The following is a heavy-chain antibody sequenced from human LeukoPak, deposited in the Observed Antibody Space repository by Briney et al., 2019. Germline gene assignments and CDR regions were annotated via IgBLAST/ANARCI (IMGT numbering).Heavy chain of an antibody. CDR2: IYYSGST. D-gene: IGHD5-18*01. CDR1: GGSISSYY. CDR3: ARGRTAMVTRGPFDY. V-gene: IGHV4-59*01. Sequence: SETLSLTCTVSGGSISSYYWSWIRQPPGKGLEWIGYIYYSGSTNYNPSLKSRVTISVDTSKNQFSLKLSSVTAADTAAYYCARGRTAMVTRGPFDYWGQGTLVTVSS. J-gene: IGHJ4*02.